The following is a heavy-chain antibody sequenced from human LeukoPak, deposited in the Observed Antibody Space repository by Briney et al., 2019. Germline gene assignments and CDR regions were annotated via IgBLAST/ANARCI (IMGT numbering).Heavy chain of an antibody. CDR3: AKYDSGSLLL. CDR2: IYTSGST. J-gene: IGHJ4*02. V-gene: IGHV4-4*07. CDR1: GGSIRGCF. Sequence: SETLSLTCTVSGGSIRGCFWSWIRQPAGKGLEWIGRIYTSGSTDYNPSLKSRVTMSVDTSQNRFFLKLTSVTAADTAVYYCAKYDSGSLLLWGQGTLVTVSS. D-gene: IGHD3-10*01.